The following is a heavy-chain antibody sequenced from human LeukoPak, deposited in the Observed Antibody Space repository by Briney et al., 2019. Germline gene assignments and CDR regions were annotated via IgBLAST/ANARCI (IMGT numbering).Heavy chain of an antibody. Sequence: GALGTSCAAPCITLRSHLIHLGRQAPREGPVWGARIKGDGSSTIYADSVKGRFTISRDNSKNTLYLQTSSLRAEDTAVYYCARASTTVPNLLDHWGRGTLVTVSS. CDR1: CITLRSHL. J-gene: IGHJ4*02. CDR2: IKGDGSST. CDR3: ARASTTVPNLLDH. D-gene: IGHD4-17*01. V-gene: IGHV3-74*01.